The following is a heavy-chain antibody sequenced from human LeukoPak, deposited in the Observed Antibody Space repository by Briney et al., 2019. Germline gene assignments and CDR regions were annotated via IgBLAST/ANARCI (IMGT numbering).Heavy chain of an antibody. D-gene: IGHD1-1*01. CDR3: VRDPSGSGFAFDS. Sequence: PGGSLRLSCAASGFALSSHWMTWVRQAPGKGLEWVAFIWFDGSNKHYADSVKGRFTISRDNSEDTLYLQMNSLRAEDTAVYYCVRDPSGSGFAFDSWGQGALVTVSS. V-gene: IGHV3-33*08. CDR1: GFALSSHW. CDR2: IWFDGSNK. J-gene: IGHJ4*02.